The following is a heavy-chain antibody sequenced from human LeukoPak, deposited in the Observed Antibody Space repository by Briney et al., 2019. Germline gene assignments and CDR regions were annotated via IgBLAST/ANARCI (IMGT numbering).Heavy chain of an antibody. Sequence: ASVKVSCKASEYTFTGYYIHWVRQAPGQGLEWMGWINPNTGGTNYAQKFQGRVTITRNTSISTAYMELSSLRSEDTAVCYCARQKDAFDIWGQGTMVTVSS. CDR2: INPNTGGT. CDR3: ARQKDAFDI. V-gene: IGHV1-2*02. J-gene: IGHJ3*02. CDR1: EYTFTGYY.